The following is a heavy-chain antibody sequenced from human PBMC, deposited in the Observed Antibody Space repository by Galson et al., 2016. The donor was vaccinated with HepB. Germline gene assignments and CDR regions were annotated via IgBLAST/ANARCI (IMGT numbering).Heavy chain of an antibody. CDR1: GFTLSDHY. CDR2: SRDKTNRYST. D-gene: IGHD1-1*01. CDR3: ARGPGVRSQAYWTYYGMDV. V-gene: IGHV3-72*01. Sequence: SLRLSCAASGFTLSDHYMDWVRQAPGEGLEWVARSRDKTNRYSTEYAASVKGRFTISRDESENLVFLQLNSLKTGDTPVYFCARGPGVRSQAYWTYYGMDVWGQGAAVTVSS. J-gene: IGHJ6*02.